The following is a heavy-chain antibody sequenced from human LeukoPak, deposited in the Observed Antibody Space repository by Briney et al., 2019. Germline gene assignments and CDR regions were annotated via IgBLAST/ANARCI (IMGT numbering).Heavy chain of an antibody. V-gene: IGHV4-59*08. CDR3: ARGARAGYNLEPFDY. D-gene: IGHD5-24*01. CDR1: GGPMSSYY. Sequence: PSETLSLTCTISGGPMSSYYWSWIRQPPGKGLEWIGYIYYSGSTKYNPSLKSRVTMSVDTSKNQFSLKLSSVTAADTAVYYCARGARAGYNLEPFDYWGQGTLVTVSS. CDR2: IYYSGST. J-gene: IGHJ4*02.